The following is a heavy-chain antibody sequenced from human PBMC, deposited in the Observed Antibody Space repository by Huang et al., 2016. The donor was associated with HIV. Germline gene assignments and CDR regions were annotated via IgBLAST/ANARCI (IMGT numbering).Heavy chain of an antibody. J-gene: IGHJ3*02. CDR3: ARERMMSWLDDHDAFDI. D-gene: IGHD1-1*01. Sequence: QVQLQQWGAGLLQPSETLSLTCAVYGGSFSGYYWSWIRQSPGKGLEGIGEINHSGSTNHNPSRKSRLTISVDTAKNQFSLKLSSVTAADTAVYYCARERMMSWLDDHDAFDIWGQGTMVTVSS. CDR2: INHSGST. V-gene: IGHV4-34*01. CDR1: GGSFSGYY.